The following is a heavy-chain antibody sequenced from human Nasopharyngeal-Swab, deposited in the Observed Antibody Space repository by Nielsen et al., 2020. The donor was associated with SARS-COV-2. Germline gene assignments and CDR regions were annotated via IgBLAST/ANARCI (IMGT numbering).Heavy chain of an antibody. J-gene: IGHJ4*02. CDR1: GFTFSDYY. D-gene: IGHD6-13*01. Sequence: GESLKISCAASGFTFSDYYMGWIRQAPGKGLEWVSYISSSGSTIYYADSVKGRFTISRDNAKNSLYLQMNSLRAEDTAVYYCAKHAAYTNSWHHFDYWGQGTLVTVSS. CDR3: AKHAAYTNSWHHFDY. CDR2: ISSSGSTI. V-gene: IGHV3-11*04.